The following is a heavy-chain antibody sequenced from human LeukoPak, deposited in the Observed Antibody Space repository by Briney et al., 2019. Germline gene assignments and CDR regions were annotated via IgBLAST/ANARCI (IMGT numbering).Heavy chain of an antibody. J-gene: IGHJ4*02. CDR2: INHSGST. V-gene: IGHV4-34*01. D-gene: IGHD2-2*01. Sequence: SETLSLTCAVYGGSFSGYYWSWIRQPPGKGLEWIGEINHSGSTNYNPSLKSRVTISVDTSKNQFSLKLSSVTAADTAVYYCARGGRMWLVRIVVVPAAQGFDYWGQGTLVTVSS. CDR3: ARGGRMWLVRIVVVPAAQGFDY. CDR1: GGSFSGYY.